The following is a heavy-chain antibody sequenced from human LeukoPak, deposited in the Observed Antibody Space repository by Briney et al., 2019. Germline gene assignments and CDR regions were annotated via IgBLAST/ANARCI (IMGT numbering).Heavy chain of an antibody. CDR1: GFTFSNYA. Sequence: GGSLRLSCAASGFTFSNYAMHWVRQAPGKGLDFVSAISSNGGSTDYANSVKGRFTISRDNSKNTLYLQMGSLRADDMAVYYCARPGGYCRGDTCYFDYWGQGTLVTVSS. J-gene: IGHJ4*02. D-gene: IGHD2-15*01. CDR3: ARPGGYCRGDTCYFDY. CDR2: ISSNGGST. V-gene: IGHV3-64*01.